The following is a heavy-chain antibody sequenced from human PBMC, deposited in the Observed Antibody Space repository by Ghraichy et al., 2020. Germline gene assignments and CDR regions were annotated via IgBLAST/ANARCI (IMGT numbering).Heavy chain of an antibody. D-gene: IGHD2-15*01. CDR3: ARAAVVVHNWFDP. Sequence: PETLSLTCTVSGDSISSYYWSWIRQPAGKGLEWIGRIFTTGSANYNPSLKSRVTLSVDTSKNQFSLKLSSVTAADTAVYYCARAAVVVHNWFDPWGQGTLVTVSS. V-gene: IGHV4-4*07. CDR1: GDSISSYY. J-gene: IGHJ5*02. CDR2: IFTTGSA.